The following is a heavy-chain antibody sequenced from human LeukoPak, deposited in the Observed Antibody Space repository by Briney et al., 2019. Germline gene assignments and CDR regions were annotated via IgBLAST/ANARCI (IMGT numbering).Heavy chain of an antibody. CDR2: ISGSGGST. CDR3: AKDRWGIAAGDY. CDR1: GFTFSSYA. V-gene: IGHV3-23*01. Sequence: GSLRLSCAASGFTFSSYAMSWVRQGPGKGLEWVSGISGSGGSTYYADSVKGRFTISRDNSKNTLYLQMNSLRAEDTAVYYCAKDRWGIAAGDYWGQGTLVTVSS. J-gene: IGHJ4*02. D-gene: IGHD6-25*01.